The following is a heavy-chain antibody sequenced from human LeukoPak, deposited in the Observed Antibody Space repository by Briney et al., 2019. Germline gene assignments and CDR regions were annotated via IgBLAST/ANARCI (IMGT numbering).Heavy chain of an antibody. CDR3: TRGSGYATLSDY. V-gene: IGHV3-20*04. CDR1: GFTFDDYG. CDR2: INWNGGRP. Sequence: SGGSLRLSCAASGFTFDDYGMSWVRQAPGKGLEWVSGINWNGGRPGYADSVKGRFTISRDNAKNSLYLQMNSLRAEDTALYYCTRGSGYATLSDYWGQGTLVTVSS. J-gene: IGHJ4*02. D-gene: IGHD2-15*01.